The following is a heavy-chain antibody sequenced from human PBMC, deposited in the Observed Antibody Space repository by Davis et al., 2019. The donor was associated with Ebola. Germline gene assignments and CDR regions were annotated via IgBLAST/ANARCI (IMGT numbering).Heavy chain of an antibody. CDR2: IYPGDSDT. CDR3: ARLANIVVVPAGGMDV. J-gene: IGHJ6*02. Sequence: KVSCKGSGYSFTSYWIGWVRQMPGKGLEWMGIIYPGDSDTRYSPSFQGQVTISADKSISTAYLQWNSLKASDTAMYYCARLANIVVVPAGGMDVWGQGTTVTVSS. CDR1: GYSFTSYW. V-gene: IGHV5-51*01. D-gene: IGHD2-2*01.